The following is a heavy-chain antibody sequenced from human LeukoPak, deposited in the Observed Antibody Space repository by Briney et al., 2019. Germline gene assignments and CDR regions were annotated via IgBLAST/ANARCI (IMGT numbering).Heavy chain of an antibody. CDR1: GGSIRSSYYY. V-gene: IGHV4-39*07. Sequence: PSETLSLTCTVSGGSIRSSYYYWIWIRQPPGKGLEWIGEINRGGVTNYNPSLKSRVTISVDTSKNQFSLKLSPVTAADTAVYYCARGLSAIVHWGQGTLVTVSS. J-gene: IGHJ4*02. D-gene: IGHD2-15*01. CDR3: ARGLSAIVH. CDR2: INRGGVT.